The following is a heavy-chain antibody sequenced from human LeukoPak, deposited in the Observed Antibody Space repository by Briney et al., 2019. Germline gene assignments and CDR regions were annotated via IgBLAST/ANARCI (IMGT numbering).Heavy chain of an antibody. CDR1: GFTFSSYA. CDR2: ISYDGSNK. D-gene: IGHD1-26*01. V-gene: IGHV3-30*04. CDR3: ATGIVPATAFDY. Sequence: GRSLRLSCAASGFTFSSYAMHWVRQAPGKGLEWVAVISYDGSNKYYADSVKGRFTISRDNSKNTLYLQMKSLRPEDTAVYYCATGIVPATAFDYWGQGTPVTVSS. J-gene: IGHJ4*02.